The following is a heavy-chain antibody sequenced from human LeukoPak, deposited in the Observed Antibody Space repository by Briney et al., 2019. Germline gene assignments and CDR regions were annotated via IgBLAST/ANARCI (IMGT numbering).Heavy chain of an antibody. V-gene: IGHV1-2*02. CDR3: ARGFGKQWLWVY. CDR2: INPNSGGT. Sequence: ASVKVSCKASGYTFTGYYMHWVRQAPGQGLEWMGWINPNSGGTNYAQKFQGRVTITADKSTSTAYMELSSLRAEDTALYYCARGFGKQWLWVYWGQGTLVTVSS. CDR1: GYTFTGYY. D-gene: IGHD6-19*01. J-gene: IGHJ4*02.